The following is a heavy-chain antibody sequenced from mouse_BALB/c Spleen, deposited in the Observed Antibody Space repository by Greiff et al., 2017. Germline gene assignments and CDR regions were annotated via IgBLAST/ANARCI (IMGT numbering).Heavy chain of an antibody. J-gene: IGHJ4*01. CDR1: GFTFTDYY. CDR2: IRNKANGYTT. D-gene: IGHD2-10*01. CDR3: ARPYYGNYEDAMDY. V-gene: IGHV7-3*02. Sequence: EVQLVESGGGLVQPGGSLRLSCATSGFTFTDYYMSWVRQPPGKALEWLGFIRNKANGYTTEYSASVKGRFTISRDNSQSILYLQMNTLRAEDSATYYCARPYYGNYEDAMDYWGQGTSVTVSS.